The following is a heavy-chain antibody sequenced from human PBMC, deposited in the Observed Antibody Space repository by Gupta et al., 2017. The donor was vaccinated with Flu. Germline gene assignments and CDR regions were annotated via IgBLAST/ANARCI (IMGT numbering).Heavy chain of an antibody. CDR3: ARNYRDY. D-gene: IGHD1-7*01. CDR1: GFTFSDFW. V-gene: IGHV3-74*01. CDR2: ISGDESST. Sequence: EVQLVESGGGLVQPGGSLRLSCAASGFTFSDFWMHWVRQAPGKGLEWVSRISGDESSTNYADSVKGRFTISRDNAKNTLYLQMNSLSAEDTAVYYCARNYRDYWGQGTLVTVSS. J-gene: IGHJ4*02.